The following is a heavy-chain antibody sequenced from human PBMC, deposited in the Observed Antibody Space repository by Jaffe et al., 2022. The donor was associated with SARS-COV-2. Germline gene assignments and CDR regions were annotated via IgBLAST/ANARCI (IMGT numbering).Heavy chain of an antibody. CDR1: GFTFSSYG. Sequence: QVQLVESGGGVVQPGRSLRLSCAASGFTFSSYGMHWVRQAPGKGLEWVAVISYDGSNKYYADSVKGRFTISRDNSKNTLYLQMNSLRAEDTAVYYCAKLAGSRRDDAFDIWGQGTMVTVSS. CDR2: ISYDGSNK. CDR3: AKLAGSRRDDAFDI. J-gene: IGHJ3*02. V-gene: IGHV3-30*18.